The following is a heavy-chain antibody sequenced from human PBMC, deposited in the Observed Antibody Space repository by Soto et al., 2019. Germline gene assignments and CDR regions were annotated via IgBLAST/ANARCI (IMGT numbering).Heavy chain of an antibody. Sequence: ASVKVSCKVSGYTLTELSMHWVRQAPGKGLEWMGGFDPEDGETIYAQKFQGRVTMTEDTSTDTAYMELSSLRSEDTAVYYCATDDPRNILTGYRVAYYFDYWGQGTLVTVSS. CDR2: FDPEDGET. V-gene: IGHV1-24*01. D-gene: IGHD3-9*01. CDR3: ATDDPRNILTGYRVAYYFDY. J-gene: IGHJ4*02. CDR1: GYTLTELS.